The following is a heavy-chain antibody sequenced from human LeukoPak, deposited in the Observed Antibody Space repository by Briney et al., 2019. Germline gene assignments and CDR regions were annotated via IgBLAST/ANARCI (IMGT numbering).Heavy chain of an antibody. J-gene: IGHJ4*02. D-gene: IGHD5-24*01. CDR2: IYYSGST. Sequence: SETLSPTCTVSGGSISSYYWSWIRQPPGKGLEWIGYIYYSGSTNYNPSLKSRVTISVDTSKNQFSLKLSSVTAADTAVYYCAREGDGYNYWGQGTLVTVSS. CDR1: GGSISSYY. V-gene: IGHV4-59*01. CDR3: AREGDGYNY.